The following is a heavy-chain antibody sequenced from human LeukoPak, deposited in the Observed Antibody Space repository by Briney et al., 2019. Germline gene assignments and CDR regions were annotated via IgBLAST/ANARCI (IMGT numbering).Heavy chain of an antibody. J-gene: IGHJ6*02. D-gene: IGHD5-18*01. CDR2: IYNTGST. V-gene: IGHV4-31*03. CDR3: AREPNSRGDRNGFLEV. Sequence: SQTLSLTCTVSGGSISSGGYYWSWIRQHPGRGLEWIGYIYNTGSTYYNPSLKSRVTMSVEMSENQFSLKLSSVTAADTAVYYCAREPNSRGDRNGFLEVWGQGTAVTVSS. CDR1: GGSISSGGYY.